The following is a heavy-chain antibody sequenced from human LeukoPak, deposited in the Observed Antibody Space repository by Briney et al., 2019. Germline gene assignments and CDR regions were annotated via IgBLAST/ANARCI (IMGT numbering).Heavy chain of an antibody. Sequence: SETLSLTCTVSGGSISSYYWSWIRQPPGKGLEWIGHIYGSGSTNYNPSLKSRVTISVDTSKNQFSLKLSSVTAADTAVYYCARDTYYDSSGYYPGYYYYCMDVWGQGTTVTVSS. CDR2: IYGSGST. J-gene: IGHJ6*02. V-gene: IGHV4-59*01. CDR1: GGSISSYY. CDR3: ARDTYYDSSGYYPGYYYYCMDV. D-gene: IGHD3-22*01.